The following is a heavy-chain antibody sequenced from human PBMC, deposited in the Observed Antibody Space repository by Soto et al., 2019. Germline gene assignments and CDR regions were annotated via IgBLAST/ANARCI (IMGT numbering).Heavy chain of an antibody. V-gene: IGHV1-18*01. CDR2: ISAHNGNT. CDR1: GYTFTTYG. J-gene: IGHJ6*02. CDR3: ARLKQLVFLDV. D-gene: IGHD6-13*01. Sequence: QVQLVQPGAEVQKPGASVKVSCKASGYTFTTYGITWVRQAPGQGLEWMGWISAHNGNTKMAQKLQDRITLTTDTSTNTAYMEVRNLTTDDTAVYYFARLKQLVFLDVWGQGTTVTVSS.